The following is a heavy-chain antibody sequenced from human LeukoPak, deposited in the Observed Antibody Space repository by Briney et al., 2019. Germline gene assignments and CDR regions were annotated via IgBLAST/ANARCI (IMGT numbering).Heavy chain of an antibody. D-gene: IGHD3-22*01. J-gene: IGHJ4*02. CDR1: GFTFSSYA. CDR2: ISGNGGST. V-gene: IGHV3-23*01. CDR3: AKHRFESGGYHSTD. Sequence: GGSLRLSCAASGFTFSSYAMSWVRQAPGKGLEWVSAISGNGGSTYYADSVKGRFTISRDNSKNTLYLQMNSLRDKDTAVYYCAKHRFESGGYHSTDWGQGTLVTVSS.